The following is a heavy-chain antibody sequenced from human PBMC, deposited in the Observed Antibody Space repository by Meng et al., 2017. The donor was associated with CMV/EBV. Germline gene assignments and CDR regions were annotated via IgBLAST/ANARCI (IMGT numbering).Heavy chain of an antibody. CDR3: ARESRDYYDSSGYRFDDY. D-gene: IGHD3-22*01. V-gene: IGHV3-66*02. CDR2: IYSGGST. CDR1: GFTVSSNY. J-gene: IGHJ4*02. Sequence: ETLSLTCAASGFTVSSNYMSWVRQAPGKGLEWVSVIYSGGSTYYADSVKGRFTISRDNSKNTLYLQMNSLRAEDTAVYYCARESRDYYDSSGYRFDDYWGQGTLVTVSS.